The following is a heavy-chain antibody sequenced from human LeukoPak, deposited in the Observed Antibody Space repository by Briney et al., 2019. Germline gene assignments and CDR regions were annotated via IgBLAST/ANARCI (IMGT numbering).Heavy chain of an antibody. CDR2: ISGSGGST. J-gene: IGHJ6*03. CDR3: ARDGDCSGGSCYDDYYYYMDV. D-gene: IGHD2-15*01. V-gene: IGHV3-23*01. Sequence: GGSLRLSCEASGFTFSSYAMSWVRQAPGKGLEWVSGISGSGGSTYYADSVKGRFTISRDNSKNTLYLQMNSLRAEDTAVYYCARDGDCSGGSCYDDYYYYMDVWGKGTTVTVSS. CDR1: GFTFSSYA.